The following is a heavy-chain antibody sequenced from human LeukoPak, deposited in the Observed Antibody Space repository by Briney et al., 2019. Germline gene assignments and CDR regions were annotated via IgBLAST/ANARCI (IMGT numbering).Heavy chain of an antibody. V-gene: IGHV4-34*01. CDR2: INHSGST. D-gene: IGHD3-22*01. CDR3: ARGRRVITMIVKPQGRYNWFDP. J-gene: IGHJ5*02. Sequence: PSETLSLTCAVYGGSFSVYYWSWIRQPPGKGLEWIGEINHSGSTNYNPSLKSRVTISVDTSKNQFSLKLSSVTAADTAVYYCARGRRVITMIVKPQGRYNWFDPWGQGTLVTVSS. CDR1: GGSFSVYY.